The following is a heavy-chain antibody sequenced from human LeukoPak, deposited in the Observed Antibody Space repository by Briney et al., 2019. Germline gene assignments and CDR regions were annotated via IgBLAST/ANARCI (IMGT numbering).Heavy chain of an antibody. CDR2: IYSSGST. Sequence: SETLSLTCAVYGGSFSGYYWSWVRQPPGKGLEWIGYIYSSGSTNHNPSLKSRVTISVDTSKIQFSLKLSSVTAADTALYYCARERDYTTSGNVDYWGQGTLVTVSS. CDR1: GGSFSGYY. J-gene: IGHJ4*02. D-gene: IGHD2-2*02. V-gene: IGHV4-34*11. CDR3: ARERDYTTSGNVDY.